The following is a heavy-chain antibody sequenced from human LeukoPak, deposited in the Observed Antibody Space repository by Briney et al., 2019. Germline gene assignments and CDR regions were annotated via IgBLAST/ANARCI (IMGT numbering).Heavy chain of an antibody. V-gene: IGHV5-51*01. CDR2: IYPGDSDT. Sequence: PGESLKISCKGSGYSFTSYWIGWVRQMPGKGLEWMGIIYPGDSDTRYSPSFQGQVTISADKSISTAYLQWSSLKASDTAMCYCARRTDWEESYWYFDLWGRGTLVTVSS. J-gene: IGHJ2*01. CDR1: GYSFTSYW. CDR3: ARRTDWEESYWYFDL. D-gene: IGHD3-9*01.